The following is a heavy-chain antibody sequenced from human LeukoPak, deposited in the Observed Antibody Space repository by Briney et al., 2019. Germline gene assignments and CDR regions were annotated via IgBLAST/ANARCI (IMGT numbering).Heavy chain of an antibody. CDR3: ARDCSSTSCYNVY. CDR1: GYTFTNHG. J-gene: IGHJ4*02. CDR2: ISTYNGDT. D-gene: IGHD2-2*02. Sequence: ASVKVSCKAPGYTFTNHGFSWVRQAPGQGLEWMGWISTYNGDTNYAQNLQGRVTMTTDTSTSTAYMEMRSLRSDDTAVYYCARDCSSTSCYNVYWGQGTLVTVSS. V-gene: IGHV1-18*01.